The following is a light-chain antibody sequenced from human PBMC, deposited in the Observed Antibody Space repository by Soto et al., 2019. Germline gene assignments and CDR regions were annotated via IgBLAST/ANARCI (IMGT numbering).Light chain of an antibody. CDR3: HQYGSSPIT. J-gene: IGKJ5*01. V-gene: IGKV3-20*01. Sequence: ETVLTQSPATLSSFPGDRVTLSCRASQYINTRLAWYQHRPGQAPRLLIYQTSIRAAGIPARFSASGSGTDFTLTISRLEPEDFALFYCHQYGSSPITFGQGTRLEIK. CDR2: QTS. CDR1: QYINTR.